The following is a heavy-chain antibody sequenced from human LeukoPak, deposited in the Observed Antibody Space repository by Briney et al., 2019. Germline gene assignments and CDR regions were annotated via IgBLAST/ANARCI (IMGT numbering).Heavy chain of an antibody. D-gene: IGHD6-19*01. J-gene: IGHJ4*02. CDR2: ISGSGGST. V-gene: IGHV3-23*01. CDR1: GFTFIKYS. Sequence: GGSLRLSCAASGFTFIKYSMTWVRRAPGKGLEWVSAISGSGGSTYYADSVKGRFTISRDNSKNTLYLQMNSLRAEDTAVYYCAKGPKQWLPYYSDYWGQGALVTVSS. CDR3: AKGPKQWLPYYSDY.